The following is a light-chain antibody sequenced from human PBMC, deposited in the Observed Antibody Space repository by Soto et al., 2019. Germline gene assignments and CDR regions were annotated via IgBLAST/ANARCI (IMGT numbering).Light chain of an antibody. Sequence: ILLPQSPGTLSLTPGERAPLSCRARQSVSSSYLAWYQQKPGQAPRLLIYGASSRATGIPDRFSGSGSGTDFTLTISSLEPEDFAVYYCQQRSNWPPWTFGQGTKVDIK. J-gene: IGKJ1*01. CDR3: QQRSNWPPWT. CDR1: QSVSSSY. CDR2: GAS. V-gene: IGKV3D-20*02.